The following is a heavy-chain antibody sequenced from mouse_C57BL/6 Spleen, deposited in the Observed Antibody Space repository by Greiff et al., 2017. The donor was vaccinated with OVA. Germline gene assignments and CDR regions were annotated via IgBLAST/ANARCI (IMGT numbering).Heavy chain of an antibody. D-gene: IGHD2-2*01. V-gene: IGHV1-22*01. Sequence: EVQLQQSGPELVKPGASVKMSCKASGYTFTDYNMHWVKQSHGKSLEWIGYINPNNGGTSYNQKFKGKATLTVNKSSSTAYMKLRSLTAEDSAVYYCARNGYGSAWFAYWGQGTLVTVSA. CDR2: INPNNGGT. CDR3: ARNGYGSAWFAY. J-gene: IGHJ3*01. CDR1: GYTFTDYN.